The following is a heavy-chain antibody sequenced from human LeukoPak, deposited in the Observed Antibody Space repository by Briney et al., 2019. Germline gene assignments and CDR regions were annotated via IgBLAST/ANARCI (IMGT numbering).Heavy chain of an antibody. V-gene: IGHV3-21*01. J-gene: IGHJ3*02. Sequence: GGSLRLSGAASGFTFSSYSMNWVRQAPGKGLEWVSSISSSSSYIYYADSVKGRFTISRDNAKNSLYLQMNSLRAEDTAVYYCARHLLYSSSWYDAFDIWGQGTMVTVSS. CDR2: ISSSSSYI. CDR1: GFTFSSYS. CDR3: ARHLLYSSSWYDAFDI. D-gene: IGHD6-13*01.